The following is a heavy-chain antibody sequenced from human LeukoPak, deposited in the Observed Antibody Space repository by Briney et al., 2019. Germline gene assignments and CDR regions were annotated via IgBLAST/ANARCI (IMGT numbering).Heavy chain of an antibody. V-gene: IGHV1-18*01. CDR1: GYTFTSYV. CDR3: ARALDSSGYDYNWFDP. D-gene: IGHD3-22*01. J-gene: IGHJ5*02. Sequence: ASDKVSCKASGYTFTSYVISWVRQAPGQGLEWMGWISAYNGNTNYAQKLQGRVTMTTDTSTSTDYMELRSLRSDDTAVYYCARALDSSGYDYNWFDPWGQGTLVTVSS. CDR2: ISAYNGNT.